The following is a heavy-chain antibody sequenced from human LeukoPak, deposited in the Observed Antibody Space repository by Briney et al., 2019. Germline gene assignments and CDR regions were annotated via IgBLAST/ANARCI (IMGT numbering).Heavy chain of an antibody. Sequence: ASVKVSCKTSGGTFSSYAISWVRQAPGQGLEWMGRIIPILGIANYAQKFQGRVTITADKSTSTAYMELRSLRSDDTAVYYCARDPNIPDADAFDIWGQGTMVTVSS. J-gene: IGHJ3*02. CDR2: IIPILGIA. CDR3: ARDPNIPDADAFDI. V-gene: IGHV1-69*04. CDR1: GGTFSSYA.